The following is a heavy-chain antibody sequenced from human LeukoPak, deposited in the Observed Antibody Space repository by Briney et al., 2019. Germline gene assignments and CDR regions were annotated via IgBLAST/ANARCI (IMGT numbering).Heavy chain of an antibody. CDR2: IRSKAYGGTT. Sequence: GGSLRLSCTASGFTFGDYAMSWFRQAPGKGLEWVGFIRSKAYGGTTEYAASVKGRFTISRDDSKSIAYLQMNSLKTEDTAVYYCTRGAERSGELSANDAFDIWGQGTMVTVSS. J-gene: IGHJ3*02. CDR1: GFTFGDYA. D-gene: IGHD3-16*02. CDR3: TRGAERSGELSANDAFDI. V-gene: IGHV3-49*03.